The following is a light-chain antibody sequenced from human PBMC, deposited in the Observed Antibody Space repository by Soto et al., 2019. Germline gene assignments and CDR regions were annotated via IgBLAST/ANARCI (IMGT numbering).Light chain of an antibody. Sequence: QSVLTQPASVSGSPGQSITISCTGTSSDVGAYNFVSWYQQHPGKAPKLMIYDVTNRPSGVSSRFSGSKSGNTASLAISGLQAEDVVDYYCSSYTTSNTLVFGGGTKVTVL. CDR1: SSDVGAYNF. J-gene: IGLJ2*01. CDR2: DVT. CDR3: SSYTTSNTLV. V-gene: IGLV2-14*03.